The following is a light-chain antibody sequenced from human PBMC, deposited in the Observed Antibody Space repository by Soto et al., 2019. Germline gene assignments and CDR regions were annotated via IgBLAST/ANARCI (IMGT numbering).Light chain of an antibody. CDR1: QSLLHXXXXNX. V-gene: IGKV2-28*01. CDR3: MQALQTHT. CDR2: LGS. J-gene: IGKJ5*01. Sequence: DIVMTQSPLSLPVTPGEPASISCRSSQSLLHXXXXNXLDWYLQKPGQSPQLLIYLGSNQASGVPDRFSGSGSGTDFTLKISRVEAEDVGVYYCMQALQTHTFGQGTRLEIK.